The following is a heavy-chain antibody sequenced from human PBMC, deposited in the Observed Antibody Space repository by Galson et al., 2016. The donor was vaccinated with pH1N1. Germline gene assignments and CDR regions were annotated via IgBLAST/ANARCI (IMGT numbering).Heavy chain of an antibody. D-gene: IGHD3-3*01. Sequence: TLSLTCTVSGASVTRGDSYWSWIRQHPGKGLEWIGYIANRGSTSYKSSLKSRITIAVDTSKNQVSLRLSSVTAEDTAVYYCARRFLEYLEGLPTDAFDIWGPGTMVTVSS. CDR2: IANRGST. CDR1: GASVTRGDSY. V-gene: IGHV4-31*03. J-gene: IGHJ3*02. CDR3: ARRFLEYLEGLPTDAFDI.